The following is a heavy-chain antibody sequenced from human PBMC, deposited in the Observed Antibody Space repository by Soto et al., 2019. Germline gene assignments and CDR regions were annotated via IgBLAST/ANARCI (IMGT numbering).Heavy chain of an antibody. J-gene: IGHJ4*02. Sequence: QVQLQESGPGLVKPSQTLSLTCTVSGGSISSGGYYWSWIRQHPGKGLEWIGDIYYSGSTYYNPSLKSRVTISGDTSKNQFSLKLSSVTAADTAVYYCARARRDSSSPSVHYLLDYWGQGTLVTVSS. V-gene: IGHV4-31*03. CDR2: IYYSGST. CDR1: GGSISSGGYY. CDR3: ARARRDSSSPSVHYLLDY. D-gene: IGHD6-13*01.